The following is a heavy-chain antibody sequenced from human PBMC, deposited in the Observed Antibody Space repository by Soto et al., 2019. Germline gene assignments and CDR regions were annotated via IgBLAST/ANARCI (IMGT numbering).Heavy chain of an antibody. J-gene: IGHJ6*02. D-gene: IGHD2-2*02. CDR3: ARAEGSSQVVHAAISRVDGMDV. Sequence: QVQLVQSGAEVKKPGSSVKVSCKASGGTFSSYAISWVRQAPGQGLEWMGGIIPIFGTANYAQKFQGRVTITADESTSXXHXEXASVRSEDTAVYYCARAEGSSQVVHAAISRVDGMDVWGQGTTVTVSS. CDR1: GGTFSSYA. CDR2: IIPIFGTA. V-gene: IGHV1-69*12.